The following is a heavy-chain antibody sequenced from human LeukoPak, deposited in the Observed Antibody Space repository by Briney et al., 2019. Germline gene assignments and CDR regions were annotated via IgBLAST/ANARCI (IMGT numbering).Heavy chain of an antibody. D-gene: IGHD3-9*01. CDR2: IRYDGSNK. CDR3: AKVRHYDILTGYSFDAFDI. CDR1: GFTFSSYG. V-gene: IGHV3-30*02. J-gene: IGHJ3*02. Sequence: GGSLRLSCAASGFTFSSYGMHWVRQAPGKGLEWVAFIRYDGSNKYYADSVKGRFTISRDNSKNTLYLQMNSLRAEDTAVYYCAKVRHYDILTGYSFDAFDIWGQGTMVTVSS.